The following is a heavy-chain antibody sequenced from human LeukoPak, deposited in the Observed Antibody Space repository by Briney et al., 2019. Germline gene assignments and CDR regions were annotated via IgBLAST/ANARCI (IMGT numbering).Heavy chain of an antibody. CDR3: ARGGISGSYYDRGDY. Sequence: ASVKVSCKASGYSFTTYYVHWVRQAPGQGLEWMGIINPSDNNTNYAQNFQGRVTMTRDTSTSIVYMELSSLRYEDTAVYYCARGGISGSYYDRGDYWGQGTLVTVSS. CDR2: INPSDNNT. CDR1: GYSFTTYY. J-gene: IGHJ4*02. V-gene: IGHV1-46*01. D-gene: IGHD1-26*01.